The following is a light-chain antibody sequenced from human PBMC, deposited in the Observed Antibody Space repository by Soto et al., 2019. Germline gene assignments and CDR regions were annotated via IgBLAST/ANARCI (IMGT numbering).Light chain of an antibody. CDR3: SSYAGYNTYV. CDR1: SSDVGGYNY. J-gene: IGLJ1*01. V-gene: IGLV2-8*01. Sequence: QSVLTQPPSASGSPGQSVTISCTGTSSDVGGYNYVSWYQQYPGKAPKLMIYEVSKRPSGVPDRFSGSKSGNTASLTVSGLQAEDEADYYCSSYAGYNTYVFGTGTKLTVL. CDR2: EVS.